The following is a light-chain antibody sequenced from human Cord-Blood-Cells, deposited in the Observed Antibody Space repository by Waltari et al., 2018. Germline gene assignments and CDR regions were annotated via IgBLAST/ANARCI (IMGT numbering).Light chain of an antibody. J-gene: IGKJ2*03. Sequence: DIQMTQSPSSLSASVGDRVTITCQASQDISNYLNWYQQKPGEAPKLLIYDASNLETGVPSRFSGSGSGTDFTFTIRSLQPEDIATYYCQQYDNLPYSFGQGTKLEIK. CDR3: QQYDNLPYS. V-gene: IGKV1-33*01. CDR2: DAS. CDR1: QDISNY.